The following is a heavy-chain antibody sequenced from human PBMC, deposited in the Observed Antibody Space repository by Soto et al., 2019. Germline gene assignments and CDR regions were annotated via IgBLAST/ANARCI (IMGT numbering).Heavy chain of an antibody. Sequence: GGSLRLSCAASGFTFSSYGMHWVRQAPGKGLEWVAVISYDGSNKYYADSVKGRFTISRDNSKNTLYLQMNSLRAEDTAVYYCAKDGGSGGIVGAEQYLDAFDIWGQGTMVTVSS. CDR3: AKDGGSGGIVGAEQYLDAFDI. D-gene: IGHD1-26*01. V-gene: IGHV3-30*18. CDR1: GFTFSSYG. CDR2: ISYDGSNK. J-gene: IGHJ3*02.